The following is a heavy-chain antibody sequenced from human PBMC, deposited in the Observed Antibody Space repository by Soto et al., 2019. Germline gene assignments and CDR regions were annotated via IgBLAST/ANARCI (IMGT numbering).Heavy chain of an antibody. CDR2: ISYDGSNK. J-gene: IGHJ6*02. V-gene: IGHV3-30*18. D-gene: IGHD1-26*01. CDR1: GFTFSSYG. CDR3: AKDSVGYYYYYYGMDV. Sequence: GGSLRLSCAASGFTFSSYGMHWVRQAPGKRLEWVAVISYDGSNKYYADSVKGRFTISRDNSKNTLYLQMNSLRAEDTAVYYCAKDSVGYYYYYYGMDVWGQGTTVTVSS.